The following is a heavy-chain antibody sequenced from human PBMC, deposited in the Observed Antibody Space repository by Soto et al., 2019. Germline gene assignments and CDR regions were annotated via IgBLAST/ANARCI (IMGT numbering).Heavy chain of an antibody. J-gene: IGHJ4*02. Sequence: GGSLRLSCAASGFTFSSYVMHWVRQAPGKGLEWVTMISYDGSNKYYADSVKGRFTISRDNSKNTLYLQMNSLRAEDTAVYYCARDPIGPGIFDYWGQGTLVTVSS. D-gene: IGHD1-26*01. CDR2: ISYDGSNK. CDR1: GFTFSSYV. CDR3: ARDPIGPGIFDY. V-gene: IGHV3-30-3*01.